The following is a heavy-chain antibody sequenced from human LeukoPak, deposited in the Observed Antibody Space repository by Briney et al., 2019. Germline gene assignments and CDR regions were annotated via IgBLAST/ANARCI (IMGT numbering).Heavy chain of an antibody. CDR1: GYTFTSYY. Sequence: ASVKVSCKASGYTFTSYYMHWVRQAPGQGLEWMGLINPTGGSTGYAQKFQGRVTMTRDMSTSTVYMELSSLRSEDTAVYYCARAMLHWAYFNYWGQGTLVTVSS. CDR3: ARAMLHWAYFNY. CDR2: INPTGGST. D-gene: IGHD3-10*02. V-gene: IGHV1-46*01. J-gene: IGHJ4*02.